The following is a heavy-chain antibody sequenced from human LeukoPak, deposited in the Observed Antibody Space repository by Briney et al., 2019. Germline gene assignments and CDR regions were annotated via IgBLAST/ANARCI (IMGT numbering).Heavy chain of an antibody. Sequence: SETLSLTCTVSGGSISRYYWSWIRQPPGKGLEWIGYFYYSGSTNYNPSLKSRVTISVDTSKNQFSLKLSSVTAADTAVYYCARGGPGSTYYYDSSGDYFGYWGQGTLVTVSS. V-gene: IGHV4-59*01. CDR2: FYYSGST. CDR1: GGSISRYY. CDR3: ARGGPGSTYYYDSSGDYFGY. D-gene: IGHD3-22*01. J-gene: IGHJ4*02.